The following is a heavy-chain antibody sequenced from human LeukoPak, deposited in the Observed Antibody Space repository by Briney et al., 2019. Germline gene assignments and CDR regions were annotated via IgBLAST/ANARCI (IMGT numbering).Heavy chain of an antibody. V-gene: IGHV3-30-3*01. D-gene: IGHD6-19*01. J-gene: IGHJ4*02. CDR3: ARAVIAVAGLEDY. Sequence: GGSLRLSCAASGFTFSSYAMHWVRQAPGKGLEWVAVISYDGSNKYYADSVKGRFTIFRDNSKNTLYLQMNSLRAEDTAVYYCARAVIAVAGLEDYWGQGTLVTVSS. CDR1: GFTFSSYA. CDR2: ISYDGSNK.